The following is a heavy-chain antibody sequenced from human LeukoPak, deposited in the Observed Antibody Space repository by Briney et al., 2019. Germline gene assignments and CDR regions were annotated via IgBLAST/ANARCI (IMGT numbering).Heavy chain of an antibody. J-gene: IGHJ5*02. Sequence: SETLSLTCAVSSGSVSRTNWCSWVRQPPGKGLEWIGEIQFSGNTHYNPSLGTRVTMSVDESETRVTLKMSSVTAADTAVYYCARHMTVSGTRGFDNGGQGILVTVSS. CDR3: ARHMTVSGTRGFDN. D-gene: IGHD6-19*01. CDR2: IQFSGNT. CDR1: SGSVSRTNW. V-gene: IGHV4-4*02.